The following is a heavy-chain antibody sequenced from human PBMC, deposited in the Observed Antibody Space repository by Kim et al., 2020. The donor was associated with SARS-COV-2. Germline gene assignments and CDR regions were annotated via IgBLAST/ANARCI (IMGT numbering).Heavy chain of an antibody. CDR1: GFTFSSYA. CDR3: ARENYYGSGSFYYYYYYGMDV. D-gene: IGHD3-10*01. Sequence: GGSLRLSCAASGFTFSSYAMHWVRQAPGKGLEWVAVISYDGSNKYYADSVKGRFTISRDNSKNTLYLQMNSLRAEDTAVYYCARENYYGSGSFYYYYYYGMDVWGQRTTVTVSS. J-gene: IGHJ6*02. V-gene: IGHV3-30*04. CDR2: ISYDGSNK.